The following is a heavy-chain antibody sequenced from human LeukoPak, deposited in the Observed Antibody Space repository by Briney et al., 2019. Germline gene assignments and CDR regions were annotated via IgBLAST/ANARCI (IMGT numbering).Heavy chain of an antibody. Sequence: PSETLSLTCTVSGGSISSYYWSWIRQPPGKGLEWIGYIYYSGSTNYNPSLKSRVTISVDTSKNQFSLKLSSVTAADTAVYYCARLAVAGSVRHFAYWGQGTLVTVSS. V-gene: IGHV4-59*08. J-gene: IGHJ4*02. CDR1: GGSISSYY. D-gene: IGHD6-19*01. CDR2: IYYSGST. CDR3: ARLAVAGSVRHFAY.